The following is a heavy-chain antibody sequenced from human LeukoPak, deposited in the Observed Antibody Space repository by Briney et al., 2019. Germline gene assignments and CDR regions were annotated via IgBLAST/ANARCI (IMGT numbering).Heavy chain of an antibody. CDR3: ASVAARGGYYYYYMDV. Sequence: PGGSLRLSCAASGFTVSSNYMSWVRQAPGKGREWVSVIYSGGSTYYADSVKGRFTISRDNSKNTLYLQMNSLRAEDTAVYYCASVAARGGYYYYYMDVWGKGTTVTVSS. D-gene: IGHD2-15*01. J-gene: IGHJ6*03. CDR2: IYSGGST. V-gene: IGHV3-53*01. CDR1: GFTVSSNY.